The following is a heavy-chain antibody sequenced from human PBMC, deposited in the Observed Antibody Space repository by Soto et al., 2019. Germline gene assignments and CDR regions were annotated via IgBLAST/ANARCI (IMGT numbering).Heavy chain of an antibody. J-gene: IGHJ6*02. CDR2: IDWDDDK. CDR3: ARSNMITFGGVIAPNYYYGMDV. CDR1: GFSLSTSGIR. D-gene: IGHD3-16*02. V-gene: IGHV2-70*01. Sequence: SGPTLVNPTQTLTLTCTFSGFSLSTSGIRVSWIRQPPGKALEWLSLIDWDDDKYYSTSLKTRLTISKDTSKNQVVLTMTNMDPVDTATYYCARSNMITFGGVIAPNYYYGMDVWGQGTTVTVSS.